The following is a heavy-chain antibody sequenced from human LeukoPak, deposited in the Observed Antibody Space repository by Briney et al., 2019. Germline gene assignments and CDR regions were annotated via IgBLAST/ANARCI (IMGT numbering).Heavy chain of an antibody. CDR2: IYYSGST. J-gene: IGHJ3*02. CDR3: ARESRAGYYDSSGYYHVYAFDI. V-gene: IGHV4-31*03. CDR1: GGSISSGGYY. Sequence: PSETLSLTCTVSGGSISSGGYYWSWIRQHPGEGLEWIGYIYYSGSTYYNPSLKSRVTISVDTSKNQFSLKLSSVTAADTAVYYCARESRAGYYDSSGYYHVYAFDIWGQGTMVTVSS. D-gene: IGHD3-22*01.